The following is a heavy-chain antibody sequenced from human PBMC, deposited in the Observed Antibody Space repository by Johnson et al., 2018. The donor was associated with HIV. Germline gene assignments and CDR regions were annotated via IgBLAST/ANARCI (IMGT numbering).Heavy chain of an antibody. CDR1: RFTFSSYA. D-gene: IGHD6-13*01. CDR3: AKGIAAAGTGAFDI. V-gene: IGHV3-64*04. J-gene: IGHJ3*02. Sequence: QVQLVESGGGLIQPGGSLRLSCAASRFTFSSYAMHWVRQAPGRGLEYVSAISGSGGSTYYADSVKGRFTISRDNSKNTLYLQMNSLRAEDTAVYYCAKGIAAAGTGAFDIWGQGTMVTVSS. CDR2: ISGSGGST.